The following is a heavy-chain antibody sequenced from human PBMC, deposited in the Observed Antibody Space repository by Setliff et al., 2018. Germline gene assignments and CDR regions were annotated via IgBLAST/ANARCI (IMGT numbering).Heavy chain of an antibody. CDR2: INSDESTT. D-gene: IGHD3-3*01. CDR1: GFSFSSYW. J-gene: IGHJ4*02. Sequence: GGSLRLSCAASGFSFSSYWMHWVRQGPGKGLVWVSRINSDESTTNYAGSVKGRFTISRDNAKNSLFLQMNSLRGEDTAMYYCVREIWNFYDDSWSGSSDYWGQGTLVTVSS. V-gene: IGHV3-74*01. CDR3: VREIWNFYDDSWSGSSDY.